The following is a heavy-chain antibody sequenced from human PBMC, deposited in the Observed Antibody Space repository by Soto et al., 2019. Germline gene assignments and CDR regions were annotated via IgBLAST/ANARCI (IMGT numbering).Heavy chain of an antibody. CDR3: ARVYGFGDSGPGY. J-gene: IGHJ4*02. D-gene: IGHD3-10*01. Sequence: ASVKVSCKASGGTFSSYAISWVRQAPGQGLEWMGGIIPNSGNTGYAQKFQGRVTMTRNTSISTAYMELSSLRSEDTAVYYCARVYGFGDSGPGYWGQGTLVTVSS. V-gene: IGHV1-8*02. CDR1: GGTFSSYA. CDR2: IIPNSGNT.